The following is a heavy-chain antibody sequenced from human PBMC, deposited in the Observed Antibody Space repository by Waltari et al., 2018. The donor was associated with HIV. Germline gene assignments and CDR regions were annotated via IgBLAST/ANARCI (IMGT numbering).Heavy chain of an antibody. CDR2: INHSGRT. CDR3: ARGQYGPGSREDY. J-gene: IGHJ4*02. CDR1: GGSSSNYY. Sequence: QVQLQQWGTGLLKPSETLSLTCAVQGGSSSNYYWSCIRQPPGKGLEWIAEINHSGRTNYNPSLTSRLTISVDTSKPQFSVKLTSVTAADTAVYFCARGQYGPGSREDYCGQGTLVTVAS. D-gene: IGHD3-10*01. V-gene: IGHV4-34*02.